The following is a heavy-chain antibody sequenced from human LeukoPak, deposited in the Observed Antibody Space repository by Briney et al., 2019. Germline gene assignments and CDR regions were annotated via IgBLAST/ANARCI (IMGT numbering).Heavy chain of an antibody. V-gene: IGHV3-48*01. Sequence: PGGSLRLSCAASGFTFSSYSMNWVRQAPGKGLEWVSYISSSSSTIYYADSVKGRFTISRDNSKNTLYLQMNSLRVEDTAVYYCAKDPPTTGTTFDNWGRGTLVTVSS. CDR3: AKDPPTTGTTFDN. CDR2: ISSSSSTI. D-gene: IGHD1-1*01. CDR1: GFTFSSYS. J-gene: IGHJ4*02.